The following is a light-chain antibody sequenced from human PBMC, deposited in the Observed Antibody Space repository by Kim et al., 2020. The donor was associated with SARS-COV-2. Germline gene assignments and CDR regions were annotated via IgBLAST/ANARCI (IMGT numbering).Light chain of an antibody. J-gene: IGLJ3*02. CDR3: EAWDDSLNGV. V-gene: IGLV1-44*01. Sequence: PGQRVTISCSGSSSNIVRRTVNWYQERPGTAPRLRIYGSDQRPSGAPDRVSGSKSGTSATLAISGLQSEDEADYYCEAWDDSLNGVFGGGTQLTVL. CDR1: SSNIVRRT. CDR2: GSD.